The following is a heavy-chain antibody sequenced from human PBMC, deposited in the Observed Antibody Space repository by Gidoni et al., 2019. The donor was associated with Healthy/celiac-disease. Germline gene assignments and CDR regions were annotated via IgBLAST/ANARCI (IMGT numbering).Heavy chain of an antibody. CDR3: ATPSLYCSSTSCYTVDYYYYGMDV. V-gene: IGHV1-2*02. J-gene: IGHJ6*02. CDR2: INPNSGGT. CDR1: GYTFTGYY. Sequence: QVQLVQSGAEVKKPGASVKVSCKASGYTFTGYYMHWVRQAPGQGLEWMGWINPNSGGTNYAQKFQGRVTMTRDTSISTAYMELSRLRSDDTAVYYCATPSLYCSSTSCYTVDYYYYGMDVWGQGTTVTVSS. D-gene: IGHD2-2*02.